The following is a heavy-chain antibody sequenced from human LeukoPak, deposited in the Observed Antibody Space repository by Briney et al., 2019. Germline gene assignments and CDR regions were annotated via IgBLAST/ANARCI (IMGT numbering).Heavy chain of an antibody. V-gene: IGHV3-21*06. Sequence: PGGSLRLSCAASGFTFSSYSMNWVRQAPWKGLEWVSSITSSSSPIYYADSVKGRFTISRDNAENTLYLQMNSLRGEDTAMYYCAREFTSAYSGSSRGLWGQGTLVTVSS. J-gene: IGHJ4*02. CDR2: ITSSSSPI. D-gene: IGHD1-26*01. CDR3: AREFTSAYSGSSRGL. CDR1: GFTFSSYS.